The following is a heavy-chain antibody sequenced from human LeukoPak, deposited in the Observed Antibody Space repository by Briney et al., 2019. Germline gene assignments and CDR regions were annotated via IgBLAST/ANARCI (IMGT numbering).Heavy chain of an antibody. D-gene: IGHD2-2*02. CDR3: AKDFFLAPRYTPDY. CDR1: GFIFSNYA. CDR2: ISASGGRT. V-gene: IGHV3-23*01. J-gene: IGHJ4*02. Sequence: GGSLRLSCATSGFIFSNYAMSWVRQAPGKGLEWVSAISASGGRTYYADSVKGRFTISRDNSKDTLYIQMNSLRAEDTAVYYCAKDFFLAPRYTPDYWGQGTLVTVSS.